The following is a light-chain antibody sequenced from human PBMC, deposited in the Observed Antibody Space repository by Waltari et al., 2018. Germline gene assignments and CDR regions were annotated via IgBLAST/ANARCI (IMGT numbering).Light chain of an antibody. CDR2: MTY. CDR1: SKSVSPYYY. Sequence: QTVVIQEPSFSVSPGGTVTLTCALNSKSVSPYYYPSWYQQTPGQAPRMLIYMTYSRSFGVPDRFSGSILGNKAALTITGARPDDEGTYYCVIYMGDGISVFGGGTKLTVL. CDR3: VIYMGDGISV. V-gene: IGLV8-61*01. J-gene: IGLJ3*02.